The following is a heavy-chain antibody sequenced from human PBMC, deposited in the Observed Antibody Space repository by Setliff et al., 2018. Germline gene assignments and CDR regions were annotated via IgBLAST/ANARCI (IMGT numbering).Heavy chain of an antibody. D-gene: IGHD2-8*01. V-gene: IGHV1-18*01. J-gene: IGHJ1*01. CDR1: GYTFTNYG. CDR2: INPYKGHI. Sequence: ASVKVSCKASGYTFTNYGVAWVRQAPGQGLEWMGWINPYKGHIFYAHKFQDRLTMTTDTSTDTAFLDLRSLRSDDTAIYYCSRLVRYCTTTTCQTLSGGEHWGPGTRVTVSS. CDR3: SRLVRYCTTTTCQTLSGGEH.